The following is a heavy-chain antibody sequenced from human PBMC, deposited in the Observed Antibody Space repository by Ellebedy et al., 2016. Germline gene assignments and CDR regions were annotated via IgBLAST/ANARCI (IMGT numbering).Heavy chain of an antibody. J-gene: IGHJ4*02. V-gene: IGHV1-3*01. Sequence: ASVKVSCKASGYTFTSYAMHWVRQAPGQRLEWMGWINAGNGNTKYSQKFQGRVTITRDTSASTAYMELSSLRSEDTAVYYCARGTPGGAVAGNWGQGTLVTVSS. D-gene: IGHD6-19*01. CDR2: INAGNGNT. CDR3: ARGTPGGAVAGN. CDR1: GYTFTSYA.